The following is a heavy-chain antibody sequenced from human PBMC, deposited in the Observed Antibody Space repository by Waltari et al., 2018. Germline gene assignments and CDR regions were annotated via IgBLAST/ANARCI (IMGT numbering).Heavy chain of an antibody. Sequence: EVQLVESGGGLVQPGGSLRLSCATFGFTFGDYATRWVRQAPGKGLEWVSSISGSGGTTYYADSVKGRFTISRDNSKNTLYLQMNSLRAEDAAVYYCAKGEVRHFDYWGQGALVTVSS. CDR2: ISGSGGTT. CDR1: GFTFGDYA. V-gene: IGHV3-23*04. CDR3: AKGEVRHFDY. D-gene: IGHD3-16*01. J-gene: IGHJ4*02.